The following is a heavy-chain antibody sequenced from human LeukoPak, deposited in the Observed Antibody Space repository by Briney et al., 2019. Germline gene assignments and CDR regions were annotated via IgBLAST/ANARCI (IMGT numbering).Heavy chain of an antibody. V-gene: IGHV1-8*01. CDR3: ARARGSIAARRGNWFDP. CDR1: GYTFTSYD. CDR2: MNPNSGNT. D-gene: IGHD6-6*01. Sequence: ASVRVSCKASGYTFTSYDINWVRQATGQGLEWMGWMNPNSGNTGYAQKFQGRVTMTRNTSISTAYMELSSLRSEGTAVYYCARARGSIAARRGNWFDPWGQGTLVTVSS. J-gene: IGHJ5*02.